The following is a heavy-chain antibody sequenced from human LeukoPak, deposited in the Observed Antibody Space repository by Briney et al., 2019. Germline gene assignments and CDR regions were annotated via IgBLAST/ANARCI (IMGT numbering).Heavy chain of an antibody. CDR3: ARSRRARHCPDFEY. J-gene: IGHJ4*02. Sequence: GGSLRLSCAASGFTFSSYAMSWVRQAPGKGLEWVSGISGSGSITYYADSVKGRFTISRDNAENSLYLQMNSLRAEDTAVYYCARSRRARHCPDFEYWGQGTLVTVSS. V-gene: IGHV3-23*01. CDR1: GFTFSSYA. CDR2: ISGSGSIT.